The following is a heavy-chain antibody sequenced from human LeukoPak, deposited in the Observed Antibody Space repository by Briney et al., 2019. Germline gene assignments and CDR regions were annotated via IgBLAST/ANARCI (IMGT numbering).Heavy chain of an antibody. CDR3: ARDASLPLRHFDWLDY. D-gene: IGHD3-9*01. J-gene: IGHJ4*02. CDR2: IWYDGSNK. Sequence: GGSLRLSCAASGFTFSSYGMHWVRQAPGKGLEWVAVIWYDGSNKYYADSVKGRFTISRDNSKNTLYLQMNSLRAEDTAVYYCARDASLPLRHFDWLDYWGQGTLVTVSS. CDR1: GFTFSSYG. V-gene: IGHV3-33*01.